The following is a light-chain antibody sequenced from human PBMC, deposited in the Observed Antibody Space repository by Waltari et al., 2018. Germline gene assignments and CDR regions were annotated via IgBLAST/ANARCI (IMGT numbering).Light chain of an antibody. CDR2: QDA. V-gene: IGLV3-1*01. Sequence: SYVLNPPPSVSVSPAPTASIPCSGDNLPDNYPSWYQQKAGQPPVLIIYQDAERPSSIPDRFPASNSGTTATLTISGTQALDEADYYCQAWDGNTVIFGGGTRLTVL. J-gene: IGLJ2*01. CDR1: NLPDNY. CDR3: QAWDGNTVI.